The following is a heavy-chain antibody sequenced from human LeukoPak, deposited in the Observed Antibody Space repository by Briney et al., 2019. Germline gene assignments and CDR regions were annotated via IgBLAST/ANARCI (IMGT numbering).Heavy chain of an antibody. CDR2: IYTSGST. V-gene: IGHV4-4*07. Sequence: SETLSLTCTVSGGSISSYYWSWIRQPAGKGLEWIGRIYTSGSTNYNPSLKSRVTMSVDTSKNQFSLKLSSVTAADTAVYYCARDLIVPVGLTGSGSYSTDYWGQGTLVSVSS. J-gene: IGHJ4*02. CDR1: GGSISSYY. D-gene: IGHD3-10*01. CDR3: ARDLIVPVGLTGSGSYSTDY.